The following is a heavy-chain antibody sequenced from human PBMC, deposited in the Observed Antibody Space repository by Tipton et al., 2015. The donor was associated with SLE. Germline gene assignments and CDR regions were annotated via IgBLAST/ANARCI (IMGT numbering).Heavy chain of an antibody. CDR2: IFYSGST. J-gene: IGHJ3*02. CDR1: GGSISSHY. D-gene: IGHD3-10*01. V-gene: IGHV4-59*11. Sequence: TLSLTCPVSGGSISSHYWSWIRQPPGKGLELIGYIFYSGSTNYNPSLKSRVTISVDTSKNQFSLRLSSVTAADTAVYYCASAWSELYAFDIWGQGTMVTVSS. CDR3: ASAWSELYAFDI.